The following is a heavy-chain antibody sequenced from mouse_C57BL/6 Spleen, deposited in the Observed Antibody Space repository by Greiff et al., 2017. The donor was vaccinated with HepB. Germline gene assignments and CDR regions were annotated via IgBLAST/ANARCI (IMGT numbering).Heavy chain of an antibody. D-gene: IGHD1-1*01. CDR3: ARVPSTVAPYYFDY. J-gene: IGHJ2*01. CDR1: GYSITSGYY. CDR2: ISYDGSN. V-gene: IGHV3-6*01. Sequence: EVKLQESGPGLVKPSQSLSLTCSVTGYSITSGYYWNWIRQFPGNKLEWMGYISYDGSNNYNPSLKNRISITRDPSKNQFFLKLNSVTTEDTATYYCARVPSTVAPYYFDYWGQGTTLTVSS.